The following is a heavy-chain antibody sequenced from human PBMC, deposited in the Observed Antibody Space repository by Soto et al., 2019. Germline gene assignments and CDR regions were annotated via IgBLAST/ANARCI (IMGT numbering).Heavy chain of an antibody. CDR3: ARLMTTVTNFDY. CDR2: MHYTGFS. V-gene: IGHV4-59*08. CDR1: GDSVTSHY. J-gene: IGHJ4*02. D-gene: IGHD4-17*01. Sequence: SETLSLTCSFSGDSVTSHYLTWIRQSPEKGLEWIGYMHYTGFSHYNPSLKSRVTISVDTSKNQFSLKLSSVTAADTAVYYCARLMTTVTNFDYWGQGTLVTVSS.